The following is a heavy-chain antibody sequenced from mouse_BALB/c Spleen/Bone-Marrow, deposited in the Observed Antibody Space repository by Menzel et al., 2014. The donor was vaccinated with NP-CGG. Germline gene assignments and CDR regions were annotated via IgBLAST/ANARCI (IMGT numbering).Heavy chain of an antibody. J-gene: IGHJ1*01. CDR1: GFAFSSYD. CDR3: ARQGAYYGSYKYFDV. CDR2: ISSGGGST. V-gene: IGHV5-12-1*01. Sequence: EVMLVESGGGLVKPGGSLKLSCAASGFAFSSYDMSWVRQTPEKRLEWVAYISSGGGSTYYPDTVKGRFTISRDNAKNTLYLQMSSLKSEDTAMYYCARQGAYYGSYKYFDVWGAGTTVTVSS. D-gene: IGHD2-10*01.